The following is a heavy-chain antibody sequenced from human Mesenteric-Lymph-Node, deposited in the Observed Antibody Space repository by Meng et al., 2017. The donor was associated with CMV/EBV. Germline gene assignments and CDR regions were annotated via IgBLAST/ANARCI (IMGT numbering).Heavy chain of an antibody. J-gene: IGHJ4*02. CDR2: IYGVGRT. Sequence: GESLKISCVASGLTVTANYMSWVRQAPGKGLEWVSVIYGVGRTYYADSVKGRFTISRDSSKNTLYLQMSSLRADDTAVYYCARGGNDFWSSNGYSFYLDYWGQGTLVTVSS. CDR3: ARGGNDFWSSNGYSFYLDY. V-gene: IGHV3-53*01. D-gene: IGHD3-3*01. CDR1: GLTVTANY.